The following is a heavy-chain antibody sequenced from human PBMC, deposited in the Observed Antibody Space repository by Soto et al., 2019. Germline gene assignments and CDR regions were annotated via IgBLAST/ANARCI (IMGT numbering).Heavy chain of an antibody. J-gene: IGHJ4*02. CDR3: ARKGDFWSGYYSPFDY. V-gene: IGHV3-48*01. Sequence: EVQLVESGGGLVQPGGSLRLSCAASGFTFSSYSMNWVRQAPGKGLEWVSYISSSSRTIYYADSVKGRFTISRDNAKNSLYLQMNSLRAEDTAVYYCARKGDFWSGYYSPFDYWGQGTLVTVSS. D-gene: IGHD3-3*01. CDR1: GFTFSSYS. CDR2: ISSSSRTI.